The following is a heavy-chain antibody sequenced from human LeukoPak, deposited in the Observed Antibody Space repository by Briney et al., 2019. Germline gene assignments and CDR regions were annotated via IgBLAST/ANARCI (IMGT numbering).Heavy chain of an antibody. D-gene: IGHD7-27*01. Sequence: GGSLRLSCAASGFPFSSYGMHWVRQAPGKGLESVAVIWHDASNTYYVDSVKGRFTISRDNSKNTLYLQLNSLRAEDTAVYYSARAGPLGFGVDVWGQGTTVIVSS. V-gene: IGHV3-33*01. CDR1: GFPFSSYG. J-gene: IGHJ6*02. CDR2: IWHDASNT. CDR3: ARAGPLGFGVDV.